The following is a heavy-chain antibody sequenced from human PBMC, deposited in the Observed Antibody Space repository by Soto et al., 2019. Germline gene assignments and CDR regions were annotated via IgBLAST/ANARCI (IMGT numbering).Heavy chain of an antibody. Sequence: GASVKVSCKASGYTFTSYAMHWVRQAPGQRLEWMGWINAGNGNTRYSQKFQGRVTITRDTSASTAYMELSSLRSEDTAVYYCARDWWTTFHYGMDVWGQGNTVTVSS. D-gene: IGHD2-8*02. J-gene: IGHJ6*02. CDR2: INAGNGNT. V-gene: IGHV1-3*01. CDR3: ARDWWTTFHYGMDV. CDR1: GYTFTSYA.